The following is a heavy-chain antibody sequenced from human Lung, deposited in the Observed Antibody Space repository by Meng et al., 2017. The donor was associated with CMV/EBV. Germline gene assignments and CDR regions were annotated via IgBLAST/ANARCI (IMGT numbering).Heavy chain of an antibody. CDR3: ARLTGTVYVHWFDS. Sequence: GSLRLXXAVYGGPFSGSYWHWIRQPPGMGLEWIGEIDGTGRTKYSPSLNSRVTILLDTSKKQFSLELSSVTAADTAVYYCARLTGTVYVHWFDSWGQGTXVTVSS. V-gene: IGHV4-34*01. CDR2: IDGTGRT. D-gene: IGHD1-7*01. CDR1: GGPFSGSY. J-gene: IGHJ5*01.